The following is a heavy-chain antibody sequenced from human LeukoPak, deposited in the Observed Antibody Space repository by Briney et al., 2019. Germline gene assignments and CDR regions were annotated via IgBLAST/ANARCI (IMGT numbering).Heavy chain of an antibody. CDR2: LDRDGSTT. CDR3: VRDTESSGYDAFDY. Sequence: GGSLRLSCAASGFTFSSYWMSWVRQAPGKGLVWVSLLDRDGSTTSYADSVLGRFTISRDNAKNTLYLQMNSLRAEDTAVYYCVRDTESSGYDAFDYWGQGTLVTVSS. D-gene: IGHD3-22*01. CDR1: GFTFSSYW. J-gene: IGHJ4*02. V-gene: IGHV3-74*01.